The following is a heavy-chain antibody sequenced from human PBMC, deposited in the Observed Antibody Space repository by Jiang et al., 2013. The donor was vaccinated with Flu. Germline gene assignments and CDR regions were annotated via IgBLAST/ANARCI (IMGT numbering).Heavy chain of an antibody. J-gene: IGHJ3*02. CDR1: NYY. CDR2: IYYSGNT. Sequence: NYYWSWIRQPPGKGLEWIGYIYYSGNTNYNPSLKSRVTISVDTSKNQFSLKLSSVTAADTAVYYCARVRYYYGSSGYSIYDAFDIWGQGTMVTVSS. D-gene: IGHD3-22*01. CDR3: ARVRYYYGSSGYSIYDAFDI. V-gene: IGHV4-59*01.